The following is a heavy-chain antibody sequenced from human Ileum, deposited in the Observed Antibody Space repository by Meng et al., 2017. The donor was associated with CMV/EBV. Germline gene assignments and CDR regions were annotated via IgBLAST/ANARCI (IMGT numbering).Heavy chain of an antibody. CDR2: IYYSGST. V-gene: IGHV4-39*01. CDR3: ARNGGYDSPFDY. D-gene: IGHD5-12*01. Sequence: SETLSLTCTASGGSISSSTYYWGWIRQPPGKGLEWFGSIYYSGSTVYNPSRKSRVTISVDTSKNQFSLKLSSVTATDTAVYYCARNGGYDSPFDYWGQGTLVTVSS. J-gene: IGHJ4*02. CDR1: GGSISSSTYY.